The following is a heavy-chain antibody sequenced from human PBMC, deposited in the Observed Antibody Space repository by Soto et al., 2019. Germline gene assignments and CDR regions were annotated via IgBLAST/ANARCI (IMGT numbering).Heavy chain of an antibody. CDR1: GYTFTSYG. V-gene: IGHV1-18*01. CDR3: ARTNYGDYVSWFDP. J-gene: IGHJ5*02. D-gene: IGHD4-17*01. Sequence: ASVKVSCKTSGYTFTSYGISWVRQAPGQGLEWMGWISAYNGNTNYAQKLQGRVTMTTDTSTSTAYMELRSLRSDDTAVYYCARTNYGDYVSWFDPWGQGTLVTVSS. CDR2: ISAYNGNT.